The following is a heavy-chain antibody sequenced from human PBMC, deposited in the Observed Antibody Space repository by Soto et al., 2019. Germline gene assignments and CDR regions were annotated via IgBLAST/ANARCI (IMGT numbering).Heavy chain of an antibody. CDR1: GFTFISYG. D-gene: IGHD1-1*01. J-gene: IGHJ4*02. V-gene: IGHV3-33*01. Sequence: QIQLVESGGGVVQPGRSLRLSCAASGFTFISYGMHWVRQAPGKGLEWVAVIWYDGINKYYADSVKGRFTISRDNSKNTLYLQMNSLRAEDSAVYYCARGHSGHSYPRMDYWGQGTLVTVSS. CDR2: IWYDGINK. CDR3: ARGHSGHSYPRMDY.